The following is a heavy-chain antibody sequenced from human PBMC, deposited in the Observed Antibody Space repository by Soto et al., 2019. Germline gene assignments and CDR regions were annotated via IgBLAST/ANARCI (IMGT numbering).Heavy chain of an antibody. V-gene: IGHV4-34*01. CDR1: GGSFSGYY. Sequence: SETLSLTCAVYGGSFSGYYWSWIRQPPGKGLEWIGEINHSGSTNYNPSLKSRVTISVDTSKNQFSLKLSSVTAADTAVYYCARWRSCSSTSCYSTNNLFGVVTAKLPYYFDYWGQGTLVTVSS. CDR2: INHSGST. CDR3: ARWRSCSSTSCYSTNNLFGVVTAKLPYYFDY. J-gene: IGHJ4*02. D-gene: IGHD2-2*01.